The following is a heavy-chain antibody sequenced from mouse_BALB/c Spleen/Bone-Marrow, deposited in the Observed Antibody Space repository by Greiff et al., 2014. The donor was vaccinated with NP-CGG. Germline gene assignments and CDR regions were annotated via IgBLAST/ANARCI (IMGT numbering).Heavy chain of an antibody. V-gene: IGHV1-37*01. CDR3: GRGDDYDGDFDR. Sequence: VQLKHSGPELVKPGASVRISCKASGYSSTGYFMNWVKQSHGKSLEWIGRINPYNGDTFYNQKFKGKATLTVDKSSSTAHMELLSLTSEDSAVYYCGRGDDYDGDFDRWGQGTTLTVSS. J-gene: IGHJ2*01. CDR2: INPYNGDT. D-gene: IGHD2-4*01. CDR1: GYSSTGYF.